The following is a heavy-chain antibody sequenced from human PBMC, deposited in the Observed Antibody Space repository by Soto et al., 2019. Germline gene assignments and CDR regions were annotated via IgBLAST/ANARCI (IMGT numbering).Heavy chain of an antibody. J-gene: IGHJ4*02. Sequence: GGSLRLSCAASGFTFSNYAMSWVRQAPGKGLEWVSPISGSGGSTYYADSVRGRFTISRDNSKNTLYLQMNSLRAEDTAVYYCAKSVWGSGSPRPADYWGQGTLVTVSS. CDR1: GFTFSNYA. D-gene: IGHD1-26*01. CDR3: AKSVWGSGSPRPADY. V-gene: IGHV3-23*01. CDR2: ISGSGGST.